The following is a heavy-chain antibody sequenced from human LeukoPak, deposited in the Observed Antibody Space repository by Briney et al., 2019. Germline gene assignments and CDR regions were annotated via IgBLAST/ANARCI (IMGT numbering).Heavy chain of an antibody. CDR2: INPNSGGT. Sequence: RASVRVSCTASGYTFTGYYMHWVRQAPGKGLEWMGWINPNSGGTNYAQKFQGRVTMTRDTSISTAYMELSRLRSDDTAVYYCARDLSWSGDFDYWGQGTLVTVSS. CDR1: GYTFTGYY. V-gene: IGHV1-2*02. CDR3: ARDLSWSGDFDY. J-gene: IGHJ4*02. D-gene: IGHD2-8*02.